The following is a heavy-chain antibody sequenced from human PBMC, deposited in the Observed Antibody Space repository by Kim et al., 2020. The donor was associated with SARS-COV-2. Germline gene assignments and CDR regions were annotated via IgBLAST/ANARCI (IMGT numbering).Heavy chain of an antibody. CDR3: VLGIAAAGFDY. D-gene: IGHD6-13*01. CDR1: GYTFTSYY. Sequence: ASVKVSCKASGYTFTSYYMHWVRQAPGQGLDWMGIINPSGGSTSYAQKFQGRVTMTRDTSTSTVYMELSSLRSEDTAVYYCVLGIAAAGFDYWGQGTLVTVSS. CDR2: INPSGGST. J-gene: IGHJ4*02. V-gene: IGHV1-46*01.